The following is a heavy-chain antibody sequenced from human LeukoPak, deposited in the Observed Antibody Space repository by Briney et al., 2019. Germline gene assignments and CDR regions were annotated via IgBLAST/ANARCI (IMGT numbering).Heavy chain of an antibody. V-gene: IGHV3-23*01. D-gene: IGHD5-18*01. Sequence: GGSLRLSCAGSGFTFRNYGMTWVRQAPGKGLEWVSAITGRGDTTRYGESVKGRFTVSRDNSKNSLYLQMNSLRAEDTAVYYCARLRGYSYGYGDYWGQGTLVTVSS. J-gene: IGHJ4*02. CDR3: ARLRGYSYGYGDY. CDR1: GFTFRNYG. CDR2: ITGRGDTT.